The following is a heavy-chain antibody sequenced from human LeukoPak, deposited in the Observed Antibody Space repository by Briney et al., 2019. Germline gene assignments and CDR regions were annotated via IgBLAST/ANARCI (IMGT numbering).Heavy chain of an antibody. CDR1: GGSFSGYY. CDR2: INHSGST. J-gene: IGHJ6*02. Sequence: TSETLSLTCAVYGGSFSGYYWSWIRQAPGKGLEWIGEINHSGSTNYNPSLKSRVTISVDTSKNQFSLKLSSVTAADTAVYYCARGPYSSSWYYYYYGMDVWGQGTTVTVSS. D-gene: IGHD6-13*01. V-gene: IGHV4-34*01. CDR3: ARGPYSSSWYYYYYGMDV.